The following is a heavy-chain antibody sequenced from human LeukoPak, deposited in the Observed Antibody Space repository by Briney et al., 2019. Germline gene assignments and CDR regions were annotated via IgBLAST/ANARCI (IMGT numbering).Heavy chain of an antibody. D-gene: IGHD6-6*01. CDR3: AKLVYSTSSGHVPLDY. J-gene: IGHJ4*02. CDR1: GFTFSSYA. Sequence: GGSLRLSCAASGFTFSSYAMSWVRQAPGKGLEWVSAISGSGGSTYYADSVKGRFTISRDNSKNTLYLQLNNLRAEDTAVYYCAKLVYSTSSGHVPLDYWGQGTLVTVSS. CDR2: ISGSGGST. V-gene: IGHV3-23*01.